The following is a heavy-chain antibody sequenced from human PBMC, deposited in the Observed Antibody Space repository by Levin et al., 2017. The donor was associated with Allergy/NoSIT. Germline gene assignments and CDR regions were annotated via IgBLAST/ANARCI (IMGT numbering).Heavy chain of an antibody. CDR1: GGSISSGDYY. Sequence: SETLSLTCTVSGGSISSGDYYWSWIRQPPGKGLEWIGYIYYSGSTYYNPSLKSRVTISVDTSKNQFSLKLSSVTAADTAVYYCAREVVAATPEYFDYWGQGTLVTVSS. CDR2: IYYSGST. D-gene: IGHD2-15*01. J-gene: IGHJ4*02. CDR3: AREVVAATPEYFDY. V-gene: IGHV4-30-4*01.